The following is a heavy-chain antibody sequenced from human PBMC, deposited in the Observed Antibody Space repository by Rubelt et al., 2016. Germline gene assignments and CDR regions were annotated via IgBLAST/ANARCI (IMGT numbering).Heavy chain of an antibody. Sequence: VQLGESGGGVVQPGRSLRLSCAASGFTFSSYGMHWVRQAPGKGLEWVAVISYDGSNKYYADSVKGRFTISRDNSKNTLYLQMNSLRAEDTAVYYCARDNPRMAAAGFDYWGQGTLVTVSS. CDR2: ISYDGSNK. CDR1: GFTFSSYG. V-gene: IGHV3-30*03. D-gene: IGHD6-13*01. CDR3: ARDNPRMAAAGFDY. J-gene: IGHJ4*02.